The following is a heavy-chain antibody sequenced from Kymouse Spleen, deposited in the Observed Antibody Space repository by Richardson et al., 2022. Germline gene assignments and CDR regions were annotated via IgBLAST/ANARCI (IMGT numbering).Heavy chain of an antibody. D-gene: IGHD6-19*01. V-gene: IGHV4-34*01. CDR3: ARKGAVAGYFDY. Sequence: QVQLQQWGAGLLKPSETLSLTCAVYGGSFSGYYWSWIRQPPGKGLEWIGEINHSGSTNYNPSLKSRVTISVDTSKNQFSLKLSSVTAADTAVYYCARKGAVAGYFDYWGQGTLVTVSS. J-gene: IGHJ4*02. CDR1: GGSFSGYY. CDR2: INHSGST.